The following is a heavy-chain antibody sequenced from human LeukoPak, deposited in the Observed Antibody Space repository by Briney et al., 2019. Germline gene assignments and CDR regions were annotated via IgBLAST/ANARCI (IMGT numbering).Heavy chain of an antibody. CDR3: AELGITMIGGV. CDR1: GFTFSSYA. CDR2: ISGSGGST. J-gene: IGHJ6*04. Sequence: GGSLRLSCAASGFTFSSYAMNWVRQAPGKGLEWVSAISGSGGSTYYADSVKGRFTISRDNSKNSLYLQMNSLRAEDTAVYYCAELGITMIGGVWGKGTTVTISS. D-gene: IGHD3-10*02. V-gene: IGHV3-23*01.